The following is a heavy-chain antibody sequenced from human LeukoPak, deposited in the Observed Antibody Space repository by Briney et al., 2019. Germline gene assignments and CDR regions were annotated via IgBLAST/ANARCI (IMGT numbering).Heavy chain of an antibody. V-gene: IGHV4-34*01. CDR2: VSHRGAT. J-gene: IGHJ4*02. Sequence: SETLSLTCAVSGGPFSDYYWIWIRQHSGKGLEWIGEVSHRGATNYTPSLRGRITVSVDTSKNQFSLRLSSVTAADTAVYYCARGHSYYGSGIFDFWGQGTLVSVSS. CDR3: ARGHSYYGSGIFDF. CDR1: GGPFSDYY. D-gene: IGHD3-10*01.